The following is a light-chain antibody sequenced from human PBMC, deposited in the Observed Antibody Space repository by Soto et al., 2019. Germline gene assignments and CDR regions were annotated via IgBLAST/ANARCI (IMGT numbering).Light chain of an antibody. Sequence: SYVLTQPPSVSVAPGQTARITCGGNDIGSKSVHWYQQRPGQAPVLVVYDDNDRPSGIPERFSGSNSGNTATLTISRVQAGDEADYYCQVWDTISGHWVFGGGTKVTVL. CDR1: DIGSKS. CDR2: DDN. V-gene: IGLV3-21*02. CDR3: QVWDTISGHWV. J-gene: IGLJ3*02.